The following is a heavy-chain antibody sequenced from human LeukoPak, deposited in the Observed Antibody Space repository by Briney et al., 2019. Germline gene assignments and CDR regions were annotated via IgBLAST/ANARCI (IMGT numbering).Heavy chain of an antibody. J-gene: IGHJ4*02. CDR1: GSSICRHY. V-gene: IGHV4-59*11. D-gene: IGHD6-13*01. Sequence: SETLSHTCSVSGSSICRHYWTWIRQPPGKGLEWIGYTHFSGSSNYNPSLKSRATTSLDRAKNQISLTLTSVTAADTAVYFCARAKAAGSYDFWGQGTLVTVSS. CDR3: ARAKAAGSYDF. CDR2: THFSGSS.